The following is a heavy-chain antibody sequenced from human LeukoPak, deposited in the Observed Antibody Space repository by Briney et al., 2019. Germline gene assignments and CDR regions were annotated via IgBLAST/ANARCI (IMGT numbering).Heavy chain of an antibody. CDR1: GFTFSSYA. CDR3: ANAGGAASYDSSGYYSGVVPSDAFDI. CDR2: ISSDGSNK. Sequence: GGSLRLSCAASGFTFSSYAMHWVRQAPGKGLEWVAVISSDGSNKYYADSVKGRFTVSRDNSNNTLYLQMNSLRAEDTAVYYCANAGGAASYDSSGYYSGVVPSDAFDIWGQGTMATVSS. D-gene: IGHD3-22*01. J-gene: IGHJ3*02. V-gene: IGHV3-30-3*01.